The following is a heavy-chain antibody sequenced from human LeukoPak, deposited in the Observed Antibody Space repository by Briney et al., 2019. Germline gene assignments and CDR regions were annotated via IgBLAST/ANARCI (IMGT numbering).Heavy chain of an antibody. D-gene: IGHD6-19*01. Sequence: PSETLSLTCAVYGVSFSGYYWSWIRQPPGKGLEWIGEINHSGSTNYNPSLKSRVTISVDTSKNQFSLKLSSVTAADTAVYYCARHGSGYSSGWYRFFGFFDPFDYWGQGTLVTVSS. CDR2: INHSGST. V-gene: IGHV4-34*01. CDR1: GVSFSGYY. CDR3: ARHGSGYSSGWYRFFGFFDPFDY. J-gene: IGHJ4*02.